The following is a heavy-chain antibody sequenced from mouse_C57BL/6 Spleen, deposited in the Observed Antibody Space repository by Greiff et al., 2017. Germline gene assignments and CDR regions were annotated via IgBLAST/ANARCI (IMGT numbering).Heavy chain of an antibody. J-gene: IGHJ4*01. CDR2: IYPGSGNT. V-gene: IGHV1-76*01. CDR3: ARWSLSYAMAY. CDR1: GYTFTDYY. Sequence: VKVVESGAELVRPGASVKLSCKASGYTFTDYYINWVKQRPGQGLEWIARIYPGSGNTYYNEKFKGKATLTAEKSPSTAYMQLSSLTSEDSAVYFCARWSLSYAMAYWGQGTSVTVSS.